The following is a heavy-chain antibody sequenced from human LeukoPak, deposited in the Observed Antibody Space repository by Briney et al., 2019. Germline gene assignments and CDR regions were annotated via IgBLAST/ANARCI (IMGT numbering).Heavy chain of an antibody. D-gene: IGHD1-1*01. J-gene: IGHJ6*02. CDR2: ISCDGSNK. CDR1: GFTFSSYG. CDR3: AKVNGPHYYYYGMDV. Sequence: GGSLRLSCAASGFTFSSYGMHWVRQAPGKGLEWVAVISCDGSNKYYADSVKGRFTISRDNSKNTLYLQMNSLRAEDTAVYYCAKVNGPHYYYYGMDVWGQGTTVTVSS. V-gene: IGHV3-30*18.